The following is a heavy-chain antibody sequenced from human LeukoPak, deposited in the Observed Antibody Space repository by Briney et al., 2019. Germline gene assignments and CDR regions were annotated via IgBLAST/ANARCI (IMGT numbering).Heavy chain of an antibody. Sequence: GGSLRLSCAASGFTFSSYDMHWVRQPTGKGLEWVSTIGTAGDTYYPGSVKGRFTISRENAKNSLYLQMDSLRAGDTAVYYCARSRDGYNLWYFDLWGRGTLVTVSS. V-gene: IGHV3-13*01. CDR3: ARSRDGYNLWYFDL. CDR2: IGTAGDT. J-gene: IGHJ2*01. D-gene: IGHD5-24*01. CDR1: GFTFSSYD.